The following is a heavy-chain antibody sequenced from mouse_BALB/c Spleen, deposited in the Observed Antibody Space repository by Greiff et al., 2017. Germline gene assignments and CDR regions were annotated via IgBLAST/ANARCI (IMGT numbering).Heavy chain of an antibody. D-gene: IGHD2-1*01. Sequence: QVQLKESGAELARPGASVKMSCKASGYTFTSYTMHWVKQRPGQGLEWIGYINPSSGYTNYNQKFKDKATLTADKSSSTAYMQLSSLTSEDSAVYYCARGGGNYVWFAYWGQGTLVTVSA. V-gene: IGHV1-4*01. J-gene: IGHJ3*01. CDR3: ARGGGNYVWFAY. CDR2: INPSSGYT. CDR1: GYTFTSYT.